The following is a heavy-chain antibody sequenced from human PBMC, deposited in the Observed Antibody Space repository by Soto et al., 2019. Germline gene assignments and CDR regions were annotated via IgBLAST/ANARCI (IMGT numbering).Heavy chain of an antibody. CDR3: ARDSEDLTSNFDY. CDR1: GFTFSRYS. Sequence: PGGSLRLSCAASGFTFSRYSMNWVRQAPGKGLEWVSSISSTTNYIYYADSMKGRFTVSRDNAKNSVYLDMNSLSAEDTAVYYCARDSEDLTSNFDYWGQGTLVTVSS. V-gene: IGHV3-21*01. J-gene: IGHJ4*02. CDR2: ISSTTNYI.